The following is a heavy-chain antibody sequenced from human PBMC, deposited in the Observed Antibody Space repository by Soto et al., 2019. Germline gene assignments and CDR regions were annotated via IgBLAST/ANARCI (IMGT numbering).Heavy chain of an antibody. J-gene: IGHJ4*02. D-gene: IGHD5-12*01. V-gene: IGHV3-23*01. CDR3: AKGSIEYSASVDY. Sequence: VQLLESGGGLVQPGGSLRLSCAASGFSFSSYAMVWVRQAPGKGLEWVSVISARGGSSYFADSVKGRFTISRDNSKNVLSLEMNSLRAEDTAIYFCAKGSIEYSASVDYWGQGTLVLVSS. CDR1: GFSFSSYA. CDR2: ISARGGSS.